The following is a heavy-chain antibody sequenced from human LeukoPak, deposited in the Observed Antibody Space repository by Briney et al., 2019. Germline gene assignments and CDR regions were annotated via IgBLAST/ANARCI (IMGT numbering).Heavy chain of an antibody. CDR2: ISFDGSDK. CDR3: ARVLRFGSPPAY. Sequence: PGRPLRLSCVASGFNFNSYPMHWVRQAPGKGLEWVGLISFDGSDKSYADSVEGRFTISRDNSKNTLYLQMNSLSAEDTAVYYCARVLRFGSPPAYWGQGTQVFVSS. D-gene: IGHD3-10*01. V-gene: IGHV3-30*04. J-gene: IGHJ4*02. CDR1: GFNFNSYP.